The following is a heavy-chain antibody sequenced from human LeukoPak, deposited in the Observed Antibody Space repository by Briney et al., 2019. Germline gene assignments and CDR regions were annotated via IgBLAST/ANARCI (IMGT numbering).Heavy chain of an antibody. V-gene: IGHV3-23*01. Sequence: GGSLRLSCAASGFTFSSYAMSWVRQAPGKGLEWVSAISGSGGSTYYADSVKGRFTISRDNSKNTLYLQMSSLRAEDTAVYYCAKDVVGAINYFDYWGQGTLVTVSS. CDR2: ISGSGGST. J-gene: IGHJ4*02. D-gene: IGHD1-26*01. CDR1: GFTFSSYA. CDR3: AKDVVGAINYFDY.